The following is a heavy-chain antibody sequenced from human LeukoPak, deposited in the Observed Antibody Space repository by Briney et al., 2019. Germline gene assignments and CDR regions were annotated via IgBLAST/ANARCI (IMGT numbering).Heavy chain of an antibody. D-gene: IGHD3-10*01. Sequence: GGSLRLSCAASGFTFSSYAMSWVRQAPGKGLEWVSSITGSGASTYYADSVKGRFTISRDNSKNTLYLQMNSLRAEDTAIYYCAKRTDGSGTYYSFDFWGQGTLVTVSS. CDR1: GFTFSSYA. CDR3: AKRTDGSGTYYSFDF. CDR2: ITGSGAST. J-gene: IGHJ4*02. V-gene: IGHV3-23*01.